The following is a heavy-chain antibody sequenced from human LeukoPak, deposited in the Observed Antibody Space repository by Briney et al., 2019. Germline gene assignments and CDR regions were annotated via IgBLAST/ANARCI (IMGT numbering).Heavy chain of an antibody. CDR1: GYTFTSYA. D-gene: IGHD3-3*01. CDR2: INTNTGNP. Sequence: ASVKVSCKASGYTFTSYAMNWVRQAPGQGLEWMGWINTNTGNPTYAQGFTGRFVFSLDTSVSTAYLQISSLKAEDTAVYYCARDRYYDFWSGYWVRYYGMDVWGQGTTVTVSS. CDR3: ARDRYYDFWSGYWVRYYGMDV. J-gene: IGHJ6*02. V-gene: IGHV7-4-1*02.